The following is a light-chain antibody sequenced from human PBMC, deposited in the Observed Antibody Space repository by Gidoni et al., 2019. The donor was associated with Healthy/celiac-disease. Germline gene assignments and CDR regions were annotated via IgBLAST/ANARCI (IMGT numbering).Light chain of an antibody. Sequence: DIQMTQSPSSLSAPVGDRVTITCQASQDISNYLNWYQQKPGKAPKLLIYDASNLETGVPSRFSGSGSGTDFTFTISSLQPEDIATYYCQQYDKLALTFGGGTKVEIK. CDR2: DAS. J-gene: IGKJ4*01. CDR1: QDISNY. CDR3: QQYDKLALT. V-gene: IGKV1-33*01.